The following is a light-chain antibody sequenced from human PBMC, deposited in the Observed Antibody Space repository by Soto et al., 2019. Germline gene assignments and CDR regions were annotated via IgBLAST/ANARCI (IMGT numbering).Light chain of an antibody. CDR2: GAS. V-gene: IGKV3-15*01. J-gene: IGKJ5*01. Sequence: RGSTQAPATLSVSPGERVTLSCRSSQSVNNKVAWYQQKPGQAPRLLIFGASTRATGIPARFSGSGSVTEFTLTISSLQSEDFAVYYCQQYNNWPPITFGQGTRLEIK. CDR3: QQYNNWPPIT. CDR1: QSVNNK.